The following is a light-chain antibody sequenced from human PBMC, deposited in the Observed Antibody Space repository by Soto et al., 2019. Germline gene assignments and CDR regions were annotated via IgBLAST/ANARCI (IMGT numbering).Light chain of an antibody. CDR1: SSDVGGYDF. J-gene: IGLJ1*01. CDR3: SSYTSSSTLV. V-gene: IGLV2-11*01. Sequence: QSALTQPRSVSGSPGQSVTISCTGTSSDVGGYDFVSWYQQHPGKAPKLIIYDVNKRPSGVPDRFSGSKSGNTASLTISGLQAEDEADYYCSSYTSSSTLVFGTGTKLTVL. CDR2: DVN.